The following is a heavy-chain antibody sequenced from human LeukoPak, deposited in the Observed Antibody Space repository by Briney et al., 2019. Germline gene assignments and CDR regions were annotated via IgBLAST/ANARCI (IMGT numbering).Heavy chain of an antibody. Sequence: ASVKVSCKTSGYNFTGYFLHWVRQAPGQGLEWMGWIKPTSGGTNFAQRFQGRVSMTRDTSISTAYMEIHSLTSDDTALYYCARDRGECGNSTCYLGWLDPWGQGTLVTVSS. J-gene: IGHJ5*02. CDR2: IKPTSGGT. CDR1: GYNFTGYF. CDR3: ARDRGECGNSTCYLGWLDP. D-gene: IGHD2-2*01. V-gene: IGHV1-2*02.